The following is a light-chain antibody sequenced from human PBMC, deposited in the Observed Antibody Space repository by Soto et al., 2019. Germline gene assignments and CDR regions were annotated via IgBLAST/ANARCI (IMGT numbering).Light chain of an antibody. CDR1: QSVSSSY. J-gene: IGKJ4*01. CDR2: GAS. CDR3: QQYQA. Sequence: EIVLTQSPGTLALSPGERATLSCRASQSVSSSYLAWYEQKPGQAHRLLIYGASTRATGIPDRFSGSGSGTAFTLTISRLEPEDFAVYYCQQYQAFGGGTKVEIK. V-gene: IGKV3-20*01.